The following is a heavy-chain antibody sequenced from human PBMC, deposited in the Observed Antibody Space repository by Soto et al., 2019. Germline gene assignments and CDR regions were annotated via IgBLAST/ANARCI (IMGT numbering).Heavy chain of an antibody. J-gene: IGHJ4*02. V-gene: IGHV4-30-2*05. CDR1: GGSISSGGYS. CDR2: IYYSGST. CDR3: ARGSYYYDSSGYYHY. D-gene: IGHD3-22*01. Sequence: SETLSLTCTVSGGSISSGGYSWSWIRQPPGKGLEWIGYIYYSGSTYYNPSLKSRVTISVDMSKNQFSLKLSSVTAADTAVYYCARGSYYYDSSGYYHYCGQGTLVTVSS.